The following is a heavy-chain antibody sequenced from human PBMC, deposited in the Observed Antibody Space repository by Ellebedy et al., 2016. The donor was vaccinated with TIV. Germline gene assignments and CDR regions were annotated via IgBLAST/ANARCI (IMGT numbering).Heavy chain of an antibody. CDR1: GFTLSSYS. CDR3: VRGLWLTNDH. D-gene: IGHD2-21*01. CDR2: ISSSSSTI. J-gene: IGHJ5*02. V-gene: IGHV3-48*02. Sequence: PGGSLRLSCAASGFTLSSYSMKWVRQAPGKGLEWVSYISSSSSTIYYADSVKGRFTISRDNAKNSLYLQMNSLRDEDTAVYYCVRGLWLTNDHWGQGTLVTVSS.